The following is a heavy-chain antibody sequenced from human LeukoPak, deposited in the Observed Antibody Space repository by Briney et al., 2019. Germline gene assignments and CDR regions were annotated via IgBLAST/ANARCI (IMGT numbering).Heavy chain of an antibody. CDR1: SGSIRSYY. D-gene: IGHD3-10*01. Sequence: SETLSLTCTVPSGSIRSYYWSWIRQPPGEGLEWIGYVNFSGSTNYNPSLKSRVTISADTSKDQFSLKLTSVTAADTAVYYCAKGSGALYYGMDVWGQGTTVTVSS. V-gene: IGHV4-59*13. CDR2: VNFSGST. CDR3: AKGSGALYYGMDV. J-gene: IGHJ6*02.